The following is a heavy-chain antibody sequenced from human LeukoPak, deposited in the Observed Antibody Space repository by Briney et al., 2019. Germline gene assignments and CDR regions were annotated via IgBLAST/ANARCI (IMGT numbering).Heavy chain of an antibody. CDR3: ARRGADIVVVPSGSIVY. CDR1: GGSISSSTYY. D-gene: IGHD2-2*01. Sequence: SETLSLTCTVSGGSISSSTYYWGWIRQPPGKGLEWIGGIYSSGSSYYNPSLKSRVTISVDTSKNQFSLKLSSVTAADTAVYYCARRGADIVVVPSGSIVYWGQGTPVTVSS. CDR2: IYSSGSS. J-gene: IGHJ4*02. V-gene: IGHV4-39*01.